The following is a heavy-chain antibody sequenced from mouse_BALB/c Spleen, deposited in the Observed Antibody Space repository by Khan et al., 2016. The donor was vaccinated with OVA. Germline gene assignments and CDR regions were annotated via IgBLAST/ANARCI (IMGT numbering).Heavy chain of an antibody. V-gene: IGHV1-7*01. J-gene: IGHJ2*01. D-gene: IGHD1-3*01. CDR3: TRDIIDY. CDR2: IIPTSGYT. Sequence: QVQLKHSGAELAKPGASVKMSCKAPVYTFTTYWMHWVKQRLGPGLEWFGYIIPTSGYTDYNEKFKDRATLSADNSSNTTYVQLSSLTSEDSAVYYCTRDIIDYGGQGTTLTVSS. CDR1: VYTFTTYW.